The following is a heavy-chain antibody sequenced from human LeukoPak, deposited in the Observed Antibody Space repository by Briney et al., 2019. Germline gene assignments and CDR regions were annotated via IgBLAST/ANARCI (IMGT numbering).Heavy chain of an antibody. CDR3: ARVVGSGLPLWLVRENWFDP. CDR2: ISAYNGNT. J-gene: IGHJ5*02. V-gene: IGHV1-18*01. Sequence: ASVKVSCKASGYTFTSYGISWVRQAPGQGLEWMGWISAYNGNTNYARKLQGRVTMTTDTSTSTAYMELRSLRSDDTAVYYCARVVGSGLPLWLVRENWFDPWGQGTLVTVSS. D-gene: IGHD3-10*01. CDR1: GYTFTSYG.